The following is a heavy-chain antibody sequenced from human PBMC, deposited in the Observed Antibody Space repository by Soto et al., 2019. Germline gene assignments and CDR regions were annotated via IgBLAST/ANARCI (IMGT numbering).Heavy chain of an antibody. J-gene: IGHJ4*02. CDR3: ARVLYGSGDY. Sequence: QVQLVQFGAEVKKPGASVKVSCKASGYTFTSYYMHWERQAPGQGLEWMGIINPSGGSTSYAQKFQARVTMTRDTSTSTVYMALTSLRSEDTAVYYCARVLYGSGDYWGQGTLVTVSS. V-gene: IGHV1-46*01. CDR1: GYTFTSYY. CDR2: INPSGGST. D-gene: IGHD3-10*01.